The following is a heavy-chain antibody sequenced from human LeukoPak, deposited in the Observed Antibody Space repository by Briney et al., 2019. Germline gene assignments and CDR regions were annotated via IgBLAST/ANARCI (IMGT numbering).Heavy chain of an antibody. CDR2: IYYSGNT. Sequence: SETLSLTCTVSGGSISSYYWSWIRRLPGKGLEWIGYIYYSGNTNCNPALKSRVTMSVDTSKNQFSLKLSSVTAADTAVYYCARDKGEYYDSSGYLDYWGQGALVTVSS. D-gene: IGHD3-22*01. J-gene: IGHJ4*02. CDR1: GGSISSYY. CDR3: ARDKGEYYDSSGYLDY. V-gene: IGHV4-59*01.